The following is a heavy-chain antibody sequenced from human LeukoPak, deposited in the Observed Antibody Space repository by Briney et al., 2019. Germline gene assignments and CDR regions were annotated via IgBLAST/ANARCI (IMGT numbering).Heavy chain of an antibody. J-gene: IGHJ4*02. CDR3: AREDCSSTSCQVYFDY. CDR2: INPNSGGT. CDR1: GYTFTGYY. Sequence: ASVKVSCKASGYTFTGYYMHWARQAPGQGLEWMGWINPNSGGTNYAQKFQGRVTMTRDTSISTAYMELSRLRSDDTAVYYCAREDCSSTSCQVYFDYWGQGTLVTVSS. D-gene: IGHD2-2*01. V-gene: IGHV1-2*02.